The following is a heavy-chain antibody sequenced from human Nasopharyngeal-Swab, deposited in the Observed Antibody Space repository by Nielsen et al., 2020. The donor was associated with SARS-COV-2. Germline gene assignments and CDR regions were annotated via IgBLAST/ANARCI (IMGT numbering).Heavy chain of an antibody. V-gene: IGHV3-23*01. Sequence: GESLKISCAASGFTFSSYAMSWVRQAPGKGLEWVSAISGSGGSTYYADSVKGRFTISRDNSKNTLYLQMNSLRAEDTAVYYCARDPGEQQLVFFDYWGQGTLVTVSS. CDR3: ARDPGEQQLVFFDY. CDR1: GFTFSSYA. J-gene: IGHJ4*02. D-gene: IGHD6-13*01. CDR2: ISGSGGST.